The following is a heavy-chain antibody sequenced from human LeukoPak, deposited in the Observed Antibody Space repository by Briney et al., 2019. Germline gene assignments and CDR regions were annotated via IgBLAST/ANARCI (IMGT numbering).Heavy chain of an antibody. CDR2: ISYDGSNK. V-gene: IGHV3-30*04. J-gene: IGHJ6*04. CDR1: GFTFSSYA. CDR3: ARERVVYYYYYGMDV. Sequence: PGGSLRLSCAASGFTFSSYAMHWVRQAPGKGLEWVAVISYDGSNKYSADSVKGRFTISRDNSKNTLYLQMNSLRAEDTAVYYCARERVVYYYYYGMDVWGKGTTVTVSS.